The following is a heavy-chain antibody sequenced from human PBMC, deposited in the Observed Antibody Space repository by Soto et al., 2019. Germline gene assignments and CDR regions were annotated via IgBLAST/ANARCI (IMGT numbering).Heavy chain of an antibody. D-gene: IGHD6-13*01. V-gene: IGHV1-18*01. CDR3: ARDSSRYKFFDS. Sequence: ASVKVSCKTSGYTFTSYHISWVRQAPGQGLEWMGWISVYNGNTNYAQKLQGRVTITADESTSTAYMELSSLRSEDTAVYYCARDSSRYKFFDSWGQGTLVTVSS. CDR1: GYTFTSYH. CDR2: ISVYNGNT. J-gene: IGHJ4*02.